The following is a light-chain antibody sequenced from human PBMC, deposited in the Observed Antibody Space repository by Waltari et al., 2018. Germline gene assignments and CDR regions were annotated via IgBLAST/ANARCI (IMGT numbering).Light chain of an antibody. Sequence: QSALTQPPSASGSPGQSVTTSCPGPNAVAYTFAYHYVSWYQQHPGKAPRLIIYDVNKRPSEVPDRFSGSKSGNTASLTVSGLQAEDEADYYCFSYAGSDTWVFGGGTKVTVL. V-gene: IGLV2-11*01. CDR1: NAVAYTFAYHY. CDR2: DVN. CDR3: FSYAGSDTWV. J-gene: IGLJ3*02.